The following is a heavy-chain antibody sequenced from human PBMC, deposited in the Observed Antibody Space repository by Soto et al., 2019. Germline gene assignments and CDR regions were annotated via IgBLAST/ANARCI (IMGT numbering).Heavy chain of an antibody. Sequence: SETLSLTCAVSGGSISSSYWWSWVRQPPGKGLEWIGKIYHSGSTNYNPSLKNRVTISVDKSNNQFSLRLSSVTAADTAVYFCVTSLNYDFWRDGGRHYYFDYWGQGTLVTVSS. CDR3: VTSLNYDFWRDGGRHYYFDY. V-gene: IGHV4-4*02. D-gene: IGHD3-3*01. CDR2: IYHSGST. CDR1: GGSISSSYW. J-gene: IGHJ4*02.